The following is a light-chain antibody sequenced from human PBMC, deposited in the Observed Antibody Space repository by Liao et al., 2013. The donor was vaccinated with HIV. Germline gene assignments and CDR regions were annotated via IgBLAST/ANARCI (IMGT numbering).Light chain of an antibody. V-gene: IGLV3-1*01. CDR3: QVWDTSSDHHVV. CDR1: KLGDRY. Sequence: SYELTQPPSVSVSPGQTASITCSGDKLGDRYPCWYQQKPGQSPVLVIYQNSKRPSGIPERFSGSNSGNTATLTVSRVEAGDEADYYCQVWDTSSDHHVVFGGGTKLTVL. J-gene: IGLJ2*01. CDR2: QNS.